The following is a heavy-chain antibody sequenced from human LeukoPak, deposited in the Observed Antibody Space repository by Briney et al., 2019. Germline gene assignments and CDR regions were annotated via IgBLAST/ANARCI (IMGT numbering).Heavy chain of an antibody. J-gene: IGHJ4*02. CDR3: ARIPRYCSGGSCYGSGY. CDR2: ISSTGSTI. V-gene: IGHV3-48*03. CDR1: GFTFSSYE. Sequence: PGGSLRLSCAASGFTFSSYEMNWVRQAPGKRLEWVSYISSTGSTIYYADSVKGRFTISRDNAKNSLHLQMDSLRAEDTAVYYCARIPRYCSGGSCYGSGYWGQGTLVTVSS. D-gene: IGHD2-15*01.